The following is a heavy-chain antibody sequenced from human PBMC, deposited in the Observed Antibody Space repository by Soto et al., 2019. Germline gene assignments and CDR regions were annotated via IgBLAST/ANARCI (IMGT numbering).Heavy chain of an antibody. Sequence: QVQLVQSGAEVKKPGASVKVSCKASGYTFTGYYMHWVRQAPGQGLEWMGWINPNSGGTNYAQKVQGWVTMTRDTSISTAYMELSRLRSDDTAVYYCARDVYCSSTSCYSSGFDPWGQGTLVTVSS. D-gene: IGHD2-2*01. J-gene: IGHJ5*02. CDR1: GYTFTGYY. V-gene: IGHV1-2*04. CDR2: INPNSGGT. CDR3: ARDVYCSSTSCYSSGFDP.